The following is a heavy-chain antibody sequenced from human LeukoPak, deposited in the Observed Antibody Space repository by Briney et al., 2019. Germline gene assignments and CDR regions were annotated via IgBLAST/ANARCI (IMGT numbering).Heavy chain of an antibody. Sequence: GGSLRLSCAASGFTFSNTWMSWVRQAPGKGLEWGGHIKSKIDGGTTDYAVPVKGRSTISRDESKNTLYLQINSLKIEDTAVYYCTTDLGGGYRFDYWGQGTLLTVSS. CDR3: TTDLGGGYRFDY. J-gene: IGHJ4*02. D-gene: IGHD1-1*01. V-gene: IGHV3-15*01. CDR1: GFTFSNTW. CDR2: IKSKIDGGTT.